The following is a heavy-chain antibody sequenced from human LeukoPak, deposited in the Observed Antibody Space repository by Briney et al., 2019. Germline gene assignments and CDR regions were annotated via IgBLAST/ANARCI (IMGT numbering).Heavy chain of an antibody. CDR2: ISYDGSTT. CDR3: AKVHLTYYYDSSGYGLQDY. V-gene: IGHV3-30*18. Sequence: QAGGSLRLSCTASGFTFSSYGMHWVRQAPGKGLEWVAVISYDGSTTSYGDSMKGRFTISRDNSKNTLYLQMNSLRAEDTAVYYCAKVHLTYYYDSSGYGLQDYWGQGTLVTVSS. D-gene: IGHD3-22*01. CDR1: GFTFSSYG. J-gene: IGHJ4*02.